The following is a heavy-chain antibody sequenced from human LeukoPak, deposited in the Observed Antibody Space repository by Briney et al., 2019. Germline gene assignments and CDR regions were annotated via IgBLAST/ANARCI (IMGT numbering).Heavy chain of an antibody. D-gene: IGHD3-22*01. CDR1: GYTFTSYA. CDR3: ARDWGSGYYPESWDY. V-gene: IGHV7-4-1*02. CDR2: INTNTGNP. Sequence: VASVKVSCRASGYTFTSYAMNWVRQAPGQGLEWMGWINTNTGNPTYAQGFTGRFVFSLDTSVSTAYLQISSLKAEDTAVYYCARDWGSGYYPESWDYWGQGTLVTVSS. J-gene: IGHJ4*02.